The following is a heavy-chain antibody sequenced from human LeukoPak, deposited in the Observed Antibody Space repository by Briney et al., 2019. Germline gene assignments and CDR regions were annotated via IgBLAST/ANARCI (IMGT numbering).Heavy chain of an antibody. D-gene: IGHD3-22*01. CDR1: GYTFSSYY. Sequence: ASVKLSCKASGYTFSSYYMHWVRQAPGQGLEWMGISNPSDGSTIYAQKFQRRVTMTRSTSTSTVYMALSSLRSEDTDVYYCARVGGEVGYYDSSGYFPFDYWGQGTMVTVSS. CDR3: ARVGGEVGYYDSSGYFPFDY. CDR2: SNPSDGST. V-gene: IGHV1-46*01. J-gene: IGHJ4*02.